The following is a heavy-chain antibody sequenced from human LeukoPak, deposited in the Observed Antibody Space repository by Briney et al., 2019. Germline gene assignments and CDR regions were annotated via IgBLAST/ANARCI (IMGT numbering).Heavy chain of an antibody. CDR1: GGSISSYY. CDR2: IYYSGST. V-gene: IGHV4-59*01. CDR3: ARDIKIAVAGHSLRYYYYMDV. D-gene: IGHD6-19*01. J-gene: IGHJ6*03. Sequence: SETLSLTCTVSGGSISSYYWSWIRLPPGKGLEWIGYIYYSGSTNYNPSLKSRVTISVDTSKNQFSLKLSSVTAADTAVYYCARDIKIAVAGHSLRYYYYMDVWGKGTTVTVSS.